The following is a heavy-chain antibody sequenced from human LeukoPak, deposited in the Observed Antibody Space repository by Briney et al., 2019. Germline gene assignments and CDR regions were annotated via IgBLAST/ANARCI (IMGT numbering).Heavy chain of an antibody. Sequence: GGSLRLSCVVSGFTFSSYGMHWVRQAPGKGLEWVAVISYDGSNKYYADSVKGRFTISRDNSKNTLYLQMNSLRAEDTAVYYCAKRGYYYDSSGYYSRTYFDYWGQGTLVIVPS. CDR3: AKRGYYYDSSGYYSRTYFDY. V-gene: IGHV3-30*18. D-gene: IGHD3-22*01. CDR1: GFTFSSYG. CDR2: ISYDGSNK. J-gene: IGHJ4*02.